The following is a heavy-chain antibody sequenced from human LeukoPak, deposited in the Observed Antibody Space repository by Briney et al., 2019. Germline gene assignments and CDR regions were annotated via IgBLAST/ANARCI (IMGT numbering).Heavy chain of an antibody. Sequence: GGSLRLSCAASGFTFSSYSMNWVRQAPGKGLEWVSSISSSSSYIYYADSVKGRFTISRDNAKNSLYLQMNSLRAEDTAVYYCASVSSGGLYYYYYYMDVWGKGTTVTVSS. CDR3: ASVSSGGLYYYYYYMDV. CDR2: ISSSSSYI. J-gene: IGHJ6*03. CDR1: GFTFSSYS. D-gene: IGHD3-22*01. V-gene: IGHV3-21*01.